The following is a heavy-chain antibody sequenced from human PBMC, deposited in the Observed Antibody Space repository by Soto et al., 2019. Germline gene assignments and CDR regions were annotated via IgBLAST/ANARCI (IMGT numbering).Heavy chain of an antibody. CDR1: GGSISSYY. Sequence: QVQLQESGPGLVKPSETLSLTCTVSGGSISSYYWSWIRQPPEKGLEWIGYIYYSGSTNYNPSLKSRVTISVDTSKNQFSLKLSSVTAADTAVYYCARAIEAAAGYYFDYWGQGTLVTVSS. CDR3: ARAIEAAAGYYFDY. V-gene: IGHV4-59*01. CDR2: IYYSGST. J-gene: IGHJ4*02. D-gene: IGHD6-13*01.